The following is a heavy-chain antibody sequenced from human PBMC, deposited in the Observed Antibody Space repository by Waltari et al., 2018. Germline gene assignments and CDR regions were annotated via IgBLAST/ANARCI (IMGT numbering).Heavy chain of an antibody. Sequence: VQLLQSGAAVKKPRSSLMVSCKASGGTSISYAIIWVRRPPGQGLEWMGGIIHNMGTANYAEKYQGRGTITADESTSTADMKVSSRRSEDTAVYYCAREGNYYDSSSPRLDYWGQGTLVTVSS. CDR3: AREGNYYDSSSPRLDY. V-gene: IGHV1-69*01. J-gene: IGHJ4*02. CDR1: GGTSISYA. CDR2: IIHNMGTA. D-gene: IGHD3-22*01.